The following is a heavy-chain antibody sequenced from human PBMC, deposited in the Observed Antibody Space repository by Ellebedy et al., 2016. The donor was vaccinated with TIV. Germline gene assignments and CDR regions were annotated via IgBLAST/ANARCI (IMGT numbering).Heavy chain of an antibody. CDR2: IHYTGST. CDR3: ASLEMATILDAFDI. D-gene: IGHD5-24*01. V-gene: IGHV4-59*01. Sequence: MPSETLSLTCSVSGDSIGSSYWNWIRQAPGKGLEWIGHIHYTGSTSYNPSLKSRVTISVDTATNQFFLNMTSVTAADTAVFYCASLEMATILDAFDIWGQGTKVTVSS. CDR1: GDSIGSSY. J-gene: IGHJ3*02.